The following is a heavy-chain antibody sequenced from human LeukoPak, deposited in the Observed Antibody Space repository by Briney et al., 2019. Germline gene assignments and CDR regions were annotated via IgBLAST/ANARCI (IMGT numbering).Heavy chain of an antibody. CDR1: GFTFSNYA. Sequence: PGASLRLSCAASGFTFSNYAVSWVRQAPGKGLEWVSAIVGSGASTYYADSVKGRFTISRDNSKNTLYLQMNSLRAEDTALYYCAKWGDYDVLTGYYDSDYWGQGTLVTVSS. CDR3: AKWGDYDVLTGYYDSDY. CDR2: IVGSGAST. D-gene: IGHD3-9*01. J-gene: IGHJ4*02. V-gene: IGHV3-23*01.